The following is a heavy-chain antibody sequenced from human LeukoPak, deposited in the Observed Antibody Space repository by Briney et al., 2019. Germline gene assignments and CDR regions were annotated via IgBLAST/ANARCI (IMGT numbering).Heavy chain of an antibody. CDR3: ARDTSEGDYAWWFDP. V-gene: IGHV1-46*01. CDR2: INPSGGST. Sequence: ASVKVSCKASGYTFTSYYMHWVRQAPGQGLEWMGIINPSGGSTRYAQNFQGRVTMTRDMSTSTVYMELSSLRSDDTAVYFCARDTSEGDYAWWFDPWGQGTLVTVAS. D-gene: IGHD3-16*01. CDR1: GYTFTSYY. J-gene: IGHJ5*02.